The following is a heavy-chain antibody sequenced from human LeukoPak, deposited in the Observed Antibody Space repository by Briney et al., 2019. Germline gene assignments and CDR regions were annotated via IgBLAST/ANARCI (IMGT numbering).Heavy chain of an antibody. CDR1: GGSISSSNW. J-gene: IGHJ4*02. D-gene: IGHD6-13*01. CDR3: ARCGSSSYLFDY. Sequence: SETLSLTCAVSGGSISSSNWWSWVRQPPGKGLEWIGYIYHSGSTYYNPSLKSRVTISVDRSKNQFSLKLSSVTAADTAVYYCARCGSSSYLFDYWGQGTLVTVSS. V-gene: IGHV4-4*02. CDR2: IYHSGST.